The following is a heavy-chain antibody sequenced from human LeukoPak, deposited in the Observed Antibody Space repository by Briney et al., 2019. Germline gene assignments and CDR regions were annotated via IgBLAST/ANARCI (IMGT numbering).Heavy chain of an antibody. J-gene: IGHJ6*02. CDR3: ARAQHRAGYYYYGMDV. V-gene: IGHV4-31*03. CDR2: IYYSGST. D-gene: IGHD5-18*01. Sequence: SETLSLTCTVSGGSISSGGYYWSWIRQHPGKGLEWIGYIYYSGSTYYNPSLKSRVTISVDTSKNQFSLKLSSVTAADTAVYYCARAQHRAGYYYYGMDVWGQGTTVTVSS. CDR1: GGSISSGGYY.